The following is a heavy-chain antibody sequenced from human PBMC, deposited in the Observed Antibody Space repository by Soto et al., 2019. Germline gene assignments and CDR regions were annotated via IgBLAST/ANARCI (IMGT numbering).Heavy chain of an antibody. CDR2: ISYDGSSK. CDR3: GRATRERDSGSHYNFDQ. Sequence: GGSLRLSCAASGFTFRSYGMHWVRQAPGKGLEWVAFISYDGSSKSYADSVKGRFTISRDNPKNTLYVEMNSLRHDDTAVYYCGRATRERDSGSHYNFDQWGQGTLVTVSS. J-gene: IGHJ4*02. CDR1: GFTFRSYG. D-gene: IGHD3-10*01. V-gene: IGHV3-30*19.